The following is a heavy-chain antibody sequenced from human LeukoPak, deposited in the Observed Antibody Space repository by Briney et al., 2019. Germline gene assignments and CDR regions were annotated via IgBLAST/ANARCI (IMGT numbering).Heavy chain of an antibody. Sequence: PGGSLRLSCAASGFTFSSYWMSWVRQAPGKGLEWVANIKQDGSEKYYVDSVKGRFTISRDNSKNSLYLQMNSLRAEDTALYYCAKGYSGSYYDPYFDYWGQGTLVTVSS. D-gene: IGHD1-26*01. CDR2: IKQDGSEK. CDR1: GFTFSSYW. CDR3: AKGYSGSYYDPYFDY. J-gene: IGHJ4*02. V-gene: IGHV3-7*03.